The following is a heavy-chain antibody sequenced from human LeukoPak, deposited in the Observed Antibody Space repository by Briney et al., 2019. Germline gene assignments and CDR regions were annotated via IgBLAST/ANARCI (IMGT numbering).Heavy chain of an antibody. CDR3: ARGGQGPRMDV. V-gene: IGHV4-34*01. CDR2: INSSGST. J-gene: IGHJ6*02. Sequence: SETLSLTCTVSGGSFSGFYWSWIRQPPGKGLEWIGEINSSGSTNYNSSLKSRVTMSVDTSKNQFSLKVSSVTAADTAVYYCARGGQGPRMDVWGQGTTVTVSS. CDR1: GGSFSGFY.